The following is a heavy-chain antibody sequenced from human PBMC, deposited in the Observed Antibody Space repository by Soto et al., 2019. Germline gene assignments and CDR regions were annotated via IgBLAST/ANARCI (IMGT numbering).Heavy chain of an antibody. D-gene: IGHD6-19*01. CDR2: ISGSGGST. Sequence: GGTLRLSCAASGFTFNSYAMSWVRQAPGKGLEWVSAISGSGGSTYYADSVKGRFTISRDNSKNTLYLQINSLRAEVTAVYYCAKDLHGHRKWLSRYYYCGMDFWGQGTTVTVS. CDR3: AKDLHGHRKWLSRYYYCGMDF. V-gene: IGHV3-23*01. J-gene: IGHJ6*02. CDR1: GFTFNSYA.